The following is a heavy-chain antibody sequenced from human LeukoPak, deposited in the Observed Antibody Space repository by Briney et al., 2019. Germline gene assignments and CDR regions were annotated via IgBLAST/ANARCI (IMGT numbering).Heavy chain of an antibody. V-gene: IGHV3-9*03. D-gene: IGHD4-17*01. CDR3: AKDKGDYAFDY. CDR2: ISWNSGSI. CDR1: GFTFDDYA. J-gene: IGHJ4*02. Sequence: GRSLRLSCAASGFTFDDYAMHWVRQAPGKGLERVSGISWNSGSIGYADSVKGRFTISRDNAKNSLYLQMNSLRAEDMALYYCAKDKGDYAFDYWGQGTLVTVSS.